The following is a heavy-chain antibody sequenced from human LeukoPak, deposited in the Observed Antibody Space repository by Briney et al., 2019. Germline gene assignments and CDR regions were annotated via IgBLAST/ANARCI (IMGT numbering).Heavy chain of an antibody. CDR1: GFTFNTYA. Sequence: GGSLRLSCAASGFTFNTYAMSWVRQAPWERLQWVSGISDSGGNTYYADSVKGRFTISRDNSKNTLYLQMYSLRAEDTAVYYCAKAGCRSSSCYTVDGMDVWGQGTTVTVSS. D-gene: IGHD2-2*02. J-gene: IGHJ6*02. CDR2: ISDSGGNT. V-gene: IGHV3-23*01. CDR3: AKAGCRSSSCYTVDGMDV.